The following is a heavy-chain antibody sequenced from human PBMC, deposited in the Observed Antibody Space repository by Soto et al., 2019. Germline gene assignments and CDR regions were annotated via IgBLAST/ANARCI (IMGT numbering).Heavy chain of an antibody. J-gene: IGHJ6*02. Sequence: QVQLQESGPGLVKPSGTLSLTCAVSGGSISSSNWWSWVRQPPGKGLEWIGEIYHSGSTNYNPSLKSRVTISVDKSENQSALKLSSVTAADTGVYYCERVSVTIPDGMDVWGQGTTVTVSS. D-gene: IGHD4-17*01. CDR2: IYHSGST. V-gene: IGHV4-4*02. CDR3: ERVSVTIPDGMDV. CDR1: GGSISSSNW.